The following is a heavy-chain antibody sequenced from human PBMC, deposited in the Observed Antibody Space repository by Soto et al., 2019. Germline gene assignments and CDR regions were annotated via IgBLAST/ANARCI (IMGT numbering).Heavy chain of an antibody. CDR3: ASYSSGWYDVSY. CDR1: GGSFSSGSNY. D-gene: IGHD6-19*01. Sequence: QVQLQESGPGLVKPSETLSLTCTVSGGSFSSGSNYWGWIRQPPGEGLEWIGYIYYSGSTSYNPPLKSRVTISVDTSKNQFSLKLNSVTAADTAVYYCASYSSGWYDVSYWGQGTLVTVSS. V-gene: IGHV4-61*01. CDR2: IYYSGST. J-gene: IGHJ4*02.